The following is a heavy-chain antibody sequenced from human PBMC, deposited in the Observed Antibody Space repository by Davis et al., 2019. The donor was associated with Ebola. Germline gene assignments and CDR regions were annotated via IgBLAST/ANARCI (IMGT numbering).Heavy chain of an antibody. D-gene: IGHD6-19*01. CDR3: AKEGIGSGWYSDFDY. CDR2: ISASGGST. J-gene: IGHJ4*02. V-gene: IGHV3-23*01. CDR1: GFTFSSYA. Sequence: GESLKISCAASGFTFSSYAMSWVRQAPGKGLEWVSAISASGGSTYYTDSVKGRFTISRDNSKNTLYLQMNSLRAEDTAVYYCAKEGIGSGWYSDFDYWGQGTLVTVSS.